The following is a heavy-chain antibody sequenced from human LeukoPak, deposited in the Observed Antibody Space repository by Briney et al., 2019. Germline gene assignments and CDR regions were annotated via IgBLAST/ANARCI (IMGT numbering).Heavy chain of an antibody. CDR2: ISSSGSTI. CDR1: GFTFSDYY. V-gene: IGHV3-11*04. D-gene: IGHD3-22*01. Sequence: GGSLRLSCAASGFTFSDYYMSWIRQAPGKGLEWVSYISSSGSTIYYADSVKGRFTISRDNSKNTLYLQMNSLRAEDTAVYYCAKDPQAYYYDSSGYADYWGQGTLVTVSS. J-gene: IGHJ4*02. CDR3: AKDPQAYYYDSSGYADY.